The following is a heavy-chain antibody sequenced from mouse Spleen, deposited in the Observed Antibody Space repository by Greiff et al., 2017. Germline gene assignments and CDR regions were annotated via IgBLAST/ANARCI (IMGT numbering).Heavy chain of an antibody. CDR3: ARGGDYYGSSSFAY. CDR1: GYAFSSSW. CDR2: IYPGDGDT. J-gene: IGHJ3*01. Sequence: QVQLQQSGPELVKPGASVKISCKASGYAFSSSWMNWVKQRPGKGLEWIGRIYPGDGDTNYNGKFKGKATLTADKSSSTAYMQLSSLTSEDSAVYFCARGGDYYGSSSFAYWGQGTLVTVSA. D-gene: IGHD1-1*01. V-gene: IGHV1-82*01.